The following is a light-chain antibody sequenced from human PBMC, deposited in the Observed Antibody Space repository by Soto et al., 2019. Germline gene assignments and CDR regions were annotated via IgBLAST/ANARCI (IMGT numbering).Light chain of an antibody. V-gene: IGKV3-20*01. CDR1: QTVRNNY. J-gene: IGKJ4*01. CDR3: QQFSSYPLP. CDR2: DAS. Sequence: EFVLTQSPGTLSLSPGERATLSCRASQTVRNNYLAWYQQKPGQAPRLLIYDASSRATGIPDRFSGGGSGTDFTLTISRLEPEDFAVYYCQQFSSYPLPFGGGTRWIS.